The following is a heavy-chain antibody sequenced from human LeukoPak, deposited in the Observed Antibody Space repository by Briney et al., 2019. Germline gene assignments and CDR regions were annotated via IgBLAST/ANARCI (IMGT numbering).Heavy chain of an antibody. Sequence: PGGSLRLSCAASGFTFSSYAMIWVRQAPGKGLEWVSAISRSGGSTYYADSVKGLFTISRDNSKNTLYLQMNSLRAEDTAVYYCAKAGQLWFPRYYFDYWGQGTLVTVSS. J-gene: IGHJ4*02. V-gene: IGHV3-23*01. CDR1: GFTFSSYA. CDR2: ISRSGGST. D-gene: IGHD5-18*01. CDR3: AKAGQLWFPRYYFDY.